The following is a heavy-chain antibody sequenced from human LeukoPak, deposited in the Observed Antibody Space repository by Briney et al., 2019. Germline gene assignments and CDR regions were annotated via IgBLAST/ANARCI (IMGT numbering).Heavy chain of an antibody. V-gene: IGHV3-64*02. D-gene: IGHD1-1*01. CDR3: ARMATGAAGGALDV. Sequence: GGSLRLSCAAPGFTLRPDAMHWVRQAPGKGLEYVASISGDGGTISYPDSVKGRFAISRDNSKNTVYLQMGRLRTEDMGVYYCARMATGAAGGALDVWGQGTTVIVS. CDR1: GFTLRPDA. CDR2: ISGDGGTI. J-gene: IGHJ6*02.